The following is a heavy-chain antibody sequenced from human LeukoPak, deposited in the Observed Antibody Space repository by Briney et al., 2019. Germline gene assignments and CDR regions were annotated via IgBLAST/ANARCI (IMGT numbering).Heavy chain of an antibody. J-gene: IGHJ6*02. CDR1: GGSFSGYY. CDR2: INHSGST. Sequence: PSETLSLTCAVYGGSFSGYYWSWIRQPPGKGLEWIGEINHSGSTNYNPSLKSRVTISVDTSKNQFSLKLSSVTAADTAVYYCAGWGRQQPRSRTSYYYGMDVWGQGTTVTVSS. D-gene: IGHD6-13*01. CDR3: AGWGRQQPRSRTSYYYGMDV. V-gene: IGHV4-34*01.